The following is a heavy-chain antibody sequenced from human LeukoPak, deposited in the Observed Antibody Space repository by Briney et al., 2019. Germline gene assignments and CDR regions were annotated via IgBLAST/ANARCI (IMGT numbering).Heavy chain of an antibody. CDR2: IYHSGST. V-gene: IGHV4-38-2*02. Sequence: PSETLSLTCTVSGYSISSGYYWGWIRQPPGKGLEWIGSIYHSGSTYYNPSLKSRVTISVDTSKNQFSLKLSSVTAADTAVYYCATEPHPFSYYSSGSLDYWGQGTLVTVSS. J-gene: IGHJ4*02. D-gene: IGHD3-10*01. CDR3: ATEPHPFSYYSSGSLDY. CDR1: GYSISSGYY.